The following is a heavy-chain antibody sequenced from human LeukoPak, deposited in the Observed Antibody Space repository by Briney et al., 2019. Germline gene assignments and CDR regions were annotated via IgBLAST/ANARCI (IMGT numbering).Heavy chain of an antibody. CDR2: ISGSGGST. CDR1: GFTFSSYA. V-gene: IGHV3-23*01. Sequence: GGSLRLSCAASGFTFSSYAMSWVRQAPGKGLEWVSAISGSGGSTYYADSVKGRFTISRDNSKNTLYLQMNSLTDEDTAVYYCARDPGYSYAQDFWGRGTLVTVSS. J-gene: IGHJ4*02. CDR3: ARDPGYSYAQDF. D-gene: IGHD5-18*01.